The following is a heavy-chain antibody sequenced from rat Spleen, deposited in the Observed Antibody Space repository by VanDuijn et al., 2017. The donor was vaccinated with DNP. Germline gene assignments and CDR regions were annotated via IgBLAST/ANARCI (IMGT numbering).Heavy chain of an antibody. CDR1: GFTFSNYD. J-gene: IGHJ4*01. CDR3: ARLGVPGYNGNVMDA. CDR2: ISPSGGST. Sequence: EVQLVESGGGLVQPGRSLKLSCAASGFTFSNYDMAWVRQAPTKGLEWVASISPSGGSTYYRDSVKGRFTVSRDNAKSTIYLQMDSLRSEDTATYYCARLGVPGYNGNVMDAWGQGASVTVSS. D-gene: IGHD1-4*01. V-gene: IGHV5-25*01.